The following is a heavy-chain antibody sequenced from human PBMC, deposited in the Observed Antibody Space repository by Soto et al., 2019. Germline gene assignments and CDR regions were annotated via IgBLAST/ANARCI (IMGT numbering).Heavy chain of an antibody. CDR1: GFTFTSSA. V-gene: IGHV1-58*02. CDR2: IVVGSGNT. Sequence: ASVKVSCKASGFTFTSSAMQWVRQARGQRLEWIGWIVVGSGNTNYAQKFQERVTITRDMSTSTAYMELSSLRSEDTAVYYCAADRNDILTGYPSPYYGMDVWGQGTKVTVSS. J-gene: IGHJ6*02. D-gene: IGHD3-9*01. CDR3: AADRNDILTGYPSPYYGMDV.